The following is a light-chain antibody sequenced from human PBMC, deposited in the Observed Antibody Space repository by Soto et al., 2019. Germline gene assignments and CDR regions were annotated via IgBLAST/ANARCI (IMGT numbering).Light chain of an antibody. Sequence: EIVLTQTPGTLSLSPGERATLSCRASQSVSSNYLAWYQQKPGQAPRLLIYGASTRATGIPDRFSGSGSGTDFTLTISRLEPEDFAVYYCQQYANSPPTFGQGTRWKSN. CDR1: QSVSSNY. V-gene: IGKV3-20*01. CDR2: GAS. J-gene: IGKJ1*01. CDR3: QQYANSPPT.